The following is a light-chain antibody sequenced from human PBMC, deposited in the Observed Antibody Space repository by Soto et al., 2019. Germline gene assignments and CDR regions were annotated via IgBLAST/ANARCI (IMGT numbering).Light chain of an antibody. CDR3: QQYGGSPPFT. CDR1: QSVTSGY. CDR2: VTS. J-gene: IGKJ3*01. V-gene: IGKV3-20*01. Sequence: EVVLTQSPGTLSLSPGERATLSCRASQSVTSGYLAWYQQKPGQAPRLLIYVTSRRATGIPDRFSGSGSGTDFTLTISRLEPEDSAVYYCQQYGGSPPFTFGPGTKVDIK.